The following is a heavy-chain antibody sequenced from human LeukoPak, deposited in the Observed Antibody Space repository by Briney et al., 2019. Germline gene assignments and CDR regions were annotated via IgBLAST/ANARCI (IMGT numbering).Heavy chain of an antibody. V-gene: IGHV1-69*04. J-gene: IGHJ6*02. CDR1: GGTFSSYA. CDR3: ARYGDYTSYYYYGMDV. Sequence: SVKVSFKASGGTFSSYAISWVRQAPGQGLEWMGRIIPILGIANYAQKFQGRVTITADKSTSTAYMELSSLRSEDTAVYYCARYGDYTSYYYYGMDVWGQGTTVTVSS. D-gene: IGHD4-17*01. CDR2: IIPILGIA.